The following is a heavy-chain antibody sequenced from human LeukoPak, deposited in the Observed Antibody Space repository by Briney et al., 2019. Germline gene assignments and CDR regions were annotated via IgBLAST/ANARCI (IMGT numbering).Heavy chain of an antibody. D-gene: IGHD2-15*01. CDR3: AKVLSVVVAATLLDY. Sequence: QSGGSLRLSCAASGFTFSSYGMHWVRQAPGKGREWVAFIRYDGSNKYYADSVKGRFTISRDNSKNTLYLQMNSLRAEDTAVYYCAKVLSVVVAATLLDYWGQGTLVTVSS. V-gene: IGHV3-30*02. CDR2: IRYDGSNK. J-gene: IGHJ4*02. CDR1: GFTFSSYG.